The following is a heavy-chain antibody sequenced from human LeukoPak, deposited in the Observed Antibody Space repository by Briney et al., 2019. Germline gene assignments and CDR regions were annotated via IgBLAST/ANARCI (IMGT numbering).Heavy chain of an antibody. CDR2: INPNSGGT. J-gene: IGHJ3*02. V-gene: IGHV1-2*02. CDR3: ARDITMVRGVIQPRAFDI. Sequence: ASVKVSCKASGYTFTGYYMHWVRQAPGQGLEWMGWINPNSGGTNYAQKFQGRVTMTRDTSISTAYMELSRLRSDDTAVYYCARDITMVRGVIQPRAFDIWGQGTMVTISS. D-gene: IGHD3-10*01. CDR1: GYTFTGYY.